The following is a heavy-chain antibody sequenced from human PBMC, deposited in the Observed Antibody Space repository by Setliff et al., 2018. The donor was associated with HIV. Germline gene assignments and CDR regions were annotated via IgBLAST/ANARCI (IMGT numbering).Heavy chain of an antibody. CDR1: GFTFSSYG. D-gene: IGHD7-27*01. J-gene: IGHJ3*02. CDR3: AKDPTGESDAFDI. V-gene: IGHV3-33*06. CDR2: IWYDGSNK. Sequence: GESLKISCAASGFTFSSYGMHWVRQAPGKGLEWVAVIWYDGSNKYYADSVKGRFTISRDNSKNTLYLQMNSLRAEDTAVYYCAKDPTGESDAFDIWGQGTMVTVSS.